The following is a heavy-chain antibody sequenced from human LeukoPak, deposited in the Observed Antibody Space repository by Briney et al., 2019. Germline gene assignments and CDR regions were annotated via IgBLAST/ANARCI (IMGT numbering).Heavy chain of an antibody. CDR3: ASYSNYYYFDY. V-gene: IGHV4-4*02. Sequence: SETLSLTCAVSGGSISSSNWWSWVRQPPGKGLEWIGEIYHSGSTNYNPSLKSRVTISVDTSKNQFSLKLSSVTAADTAVYYCASYSNYYYFDYWGQGTLVTVSS. J-gene: IGHJ4*02. D-gene: IGHD4-11*01. CDR2: IYHSGST. CDR1: GGSISSSNW.